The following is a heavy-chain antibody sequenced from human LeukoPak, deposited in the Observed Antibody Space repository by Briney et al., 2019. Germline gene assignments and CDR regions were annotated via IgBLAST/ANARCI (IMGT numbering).Heavy chain of an antibody. CDR2: MNPNSGNT. J-gene: IGHJ4*02. V-gene: IGHV1-8*03. CDR1: GYTFTSYD. Sequence: GASVKVSCKASGYTFTSYDINWVRQATGQGLEWMGWMNPNSGNTGYAQKFQGRVTITRNTSISTAYMELSSLRSEDTAVYYCARGIQHYDFWSGYPHYYFDYWGQGTLVTVSS. D-gene: IGHD3-3*01. CDR3: ARGIQHYDFWSGYPHYYFDY.